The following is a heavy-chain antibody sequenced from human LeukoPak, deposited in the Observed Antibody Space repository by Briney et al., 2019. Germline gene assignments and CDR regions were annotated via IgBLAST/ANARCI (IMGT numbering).Heavy chain of an antibody. V-gene: IGHV4-59*01. CDR3: AAWAPGGYYYFDY. J-gene: IGHJ4*02. Sequence: SETLSLTCTVSGGSISSYYWSWIRQPPGKGLEWIGYIYYSGSTNYNPSLKSRVTISVDTSKNQFSLKLSSVTAADTAVYYCAAWAPGGYYYFDYWGQGTLVTVSS. CDR2: IYYSGST. CDR1: GGSISSYY. D-gene: IGHD5-12*01.